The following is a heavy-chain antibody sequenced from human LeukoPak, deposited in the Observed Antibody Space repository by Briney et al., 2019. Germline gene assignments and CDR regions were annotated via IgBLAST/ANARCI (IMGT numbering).Heavy chain of an antibody. J-gene: IGHJ3*02. Sequence: GGSLRLSCAASGFIVSSNYMSWVRQAPGKGLEWVSSIYSGGSTYYADSVKGRYTISRHNPNTLCLQMNSLKTEGTAVYYCARIRLDYSETRIDSFDIWGQGTMVTVSS. CDR3: ARIRLDYSETRIDSFDI. CDR2: IYSGGST. V-gene: IGHV3-53*04. D-gene: IGHD3-22*01. CDR1: GFIVSSNY.